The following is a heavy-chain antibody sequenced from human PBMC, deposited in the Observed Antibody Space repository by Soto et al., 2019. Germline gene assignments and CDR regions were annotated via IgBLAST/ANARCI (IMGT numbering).Heavy chain of an antibody. V-gene: IGHV1-18*04. Sequence: QVQLVQSGAEVKKPGASVKVSCKASGYTFTSYGISWVRQAPRQGLEWMGWISAYNGNTNYAQKLQGRVTMTTDTSTSTAYMELRSLRSDVTAVYYCARSVVVVAATASWDYWGQGTLVTVSS. J-gene: IGHJ4*02. CDR3: ARSVVVVAATASWDY. CDR1: GYTFTSYG. CDR2: ISAYNGNT. D-gene: IGHD2-15*01.